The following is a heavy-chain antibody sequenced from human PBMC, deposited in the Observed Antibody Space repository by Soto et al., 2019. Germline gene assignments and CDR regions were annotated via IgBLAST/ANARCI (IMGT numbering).Heavy chain of an antibody. CDR3: PRLGGIAVAGTDY. J-gene: IGHJ4*02. CDR1: GGSISNSNYY. V-gene: IGHV4-39*01. Sequence: QLQLQESGPGLVKPSETLSLTCTVSGGSISNSNYYWGPIRQPPGKGLEWIGSTYYSGSTYYNPSLKSRVTISVDTSKNQFSLELSSVTAADPAVYYCPRLGGIAVAGTDYWGQGTLVTVSS. CDR2: TYYSGST. D-gene: IGHD6-19*01.